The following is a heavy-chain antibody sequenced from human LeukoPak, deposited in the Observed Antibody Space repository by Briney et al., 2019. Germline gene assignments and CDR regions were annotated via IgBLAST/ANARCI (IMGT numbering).Heavy chain of an antibody. V-gene: IGHV3-7*03. CDR2: IKRDGSAK. D-gene: IGHD5-18*01. CDR1: GFTLSDYW. CDR3: AKDLGDTAMVPRFDY. Sequence: QPGGSLRLSCAASGFTLSDYWMSWVRQAPGKGLEWVANIKRDGSAKNYVDSVKGRFTISRDNAENSLYLQMNSLRAEDTALYYCAKDLGDTAMVPRFDYWGQGTLVTVSS. J-gene: IGHJ4*02.